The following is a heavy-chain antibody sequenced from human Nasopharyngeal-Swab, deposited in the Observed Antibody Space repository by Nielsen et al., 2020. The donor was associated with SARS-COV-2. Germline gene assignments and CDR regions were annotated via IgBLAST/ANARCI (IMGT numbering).Heavy chain of an antibody. D-gene: IGHD3-3*01. CDR1: GYTFASYD. V-gene: IGHV1-8*01. CDR2: MNPNSGNT. Sequence: ASVKVSCKASGYTFASYDINWVRQATGQGLEWMGWMNPNSGNTGYAQKFQGRVTMTRNTSISTAYMELRSLRSDDTAAYYCARASYDFWNHDGDYWGQGTLVTVSS. CDR3: ARASYDFWNHDGDY. J-gene: IGHJ4*02.